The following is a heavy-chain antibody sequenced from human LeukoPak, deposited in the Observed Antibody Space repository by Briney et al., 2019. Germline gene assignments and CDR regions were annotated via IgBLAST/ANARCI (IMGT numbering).Heavy chain of an antibody. V-gene: IGHV1-18*01. CDR3: ARALPRVTAAGYDY. CDR2: ISANNGET. Sequence: ASVKVSCKTYGYTFTNYGITWVPQAPGQGLEWVVWISANNGETNYAQKVQGRVTVTTDTSTSTAYMELRSLRSDDTAVYYCARALPRVTAAGYDYWGQGTLVTVSS. J-gene: IGHJ4*02. CDR1: GYTFTNYG. D-gene: IGHD6-13*01.